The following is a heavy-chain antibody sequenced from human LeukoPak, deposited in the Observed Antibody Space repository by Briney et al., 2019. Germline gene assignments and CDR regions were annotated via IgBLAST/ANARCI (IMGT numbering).Heavy chain of an antibody. CDR1: GGSFSGYY. CDR2: INHSGST. J-gene: IGHJ5*01. Sequence: SETLSLTCAVYGGSFSGYYWSWIRQPPGKGLEWIGEINHSGSTNYNPSLKSRVTISVDTSKNQFSLKLSSVTAADTAVYYCARASWFDSWGQGTLVTVSS. V-gene: IGHV4-34*01. CDR3: ARASWFDS.